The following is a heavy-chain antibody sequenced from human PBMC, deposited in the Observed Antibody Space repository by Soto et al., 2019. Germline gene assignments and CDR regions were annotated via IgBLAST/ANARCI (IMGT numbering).Heavy chain of an antibody. Sequence: AAVKVSCKASGYTFTSCAMHWVRQAPGQRLEWMGWINAGNGNTKYSQKFQGRVTITRDTSASTAYMELSSLRSEDTAVYYCARESLYSGSYYGGMDVWGQGTTVTVSS. J-gene: IGHJ6*02. D-gene: IGHD1-26*01. CDR3: ARESLYSGSYYGGMDV. CDR1: GYTFTSCA. CDR2: INAGNGNT. V-gene: IGHV1-3*01.